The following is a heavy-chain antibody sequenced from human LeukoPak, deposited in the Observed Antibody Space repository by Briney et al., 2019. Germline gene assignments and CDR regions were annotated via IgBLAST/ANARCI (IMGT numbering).Heavy chain of an antibody. Sequence: ASVKVSCKASGYTFTSYYMLWVRQAPGQGLEWMGIINPSGGSTSYAQKFQGRVTMTRDTSTSTVYMELSSLRSEDTAVYYCATEYYYDSSGYYYGDYWGQGTLVTVSS. J-gene: IGHJ4*02. V-gene: IGHV1-46*01. CDR2: INPSGGST. CDR1: GYTFTSYY. D-gene: IGHD3-22*01. CDR3: ATEYYYDSSGYYYGDY.